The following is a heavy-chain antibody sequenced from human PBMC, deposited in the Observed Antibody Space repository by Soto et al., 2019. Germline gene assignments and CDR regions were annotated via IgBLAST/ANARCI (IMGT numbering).Heavy chain of an antibody. Sequence: QVQLVQSGAEVKKPGASVKVSCKASGYTFTSYYMHWVRQAPGQGLEWVGIINPSGGGTTYTQKFQGRVTMTRGTSTRTVYVELSSLRSEDTAVYYVAREVERGSSYGYLEYWGQGTLVTVSS. V-gene: IGHV1-46*01. CDR3: AREVERGSSYGYLEY. D-gene: IGHD5-18*01. CDR1: GYTFTSYY. CDR2: INPSGGGT. J-gene: IGHJ4*02.